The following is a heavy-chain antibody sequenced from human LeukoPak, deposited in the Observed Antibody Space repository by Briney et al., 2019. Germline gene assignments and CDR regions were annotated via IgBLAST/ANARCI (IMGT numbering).Heavy chain of an antibody. CDR3: ARGQVTAKFALFDY. V-gene: IGHV4-38-2*01. CDR2: IYHSGST. J-gene: IGHJ4*02. Sequence: SSETLSLTCAVSGYSISSGYYWGWIRQPPGKGLEWIGSIYHSGSTYYNPSLKSRVTISVDTSKNQFSLKLSSVTAADTAVYYCARGQVTAKFALFDYWGQGTPVTVSS. CDR1: GYSISSGYY. D-gene: IGHD2-21*02.